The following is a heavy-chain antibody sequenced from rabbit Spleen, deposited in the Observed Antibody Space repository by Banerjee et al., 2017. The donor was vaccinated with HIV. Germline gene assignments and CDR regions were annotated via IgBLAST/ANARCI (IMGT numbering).Heavy chain of an antibody. CDR3: ARDSGTSFSSYGMDL. CDR2: IYNDNGST. D-gene: IGHD8-1*01. J-gene: IGHJ6*01. CDR1: GLDFSSSYY. V-gene: IGHV1S40*01. Sequence: QSVVESGGGLVQPGGSLKLSCKASGLDFSSSYYMCWVRQAPGKGLEWIGCIYNDNGSTYYASWAKGRFTISKTSSTTVTLQVTSLTAADTATYFCARDSGTSFSSYGMDLWGPGTLVTVS.